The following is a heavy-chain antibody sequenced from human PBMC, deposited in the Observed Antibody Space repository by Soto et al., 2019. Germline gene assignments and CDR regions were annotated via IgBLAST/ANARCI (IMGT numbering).Heavy chain of an antibody. D-gene: IGHD4-4*01. J-gene: IGHJ6*03. CDR1: GFTFSSYA. CDR2: ISGSGGST. Sequence: GGSLRLSCAASGFTFSSYAMSWVRQAPGKGLEWVSAISGSGGSTYYADSVKGRFTISRDNSKNTLYLQMNSLRAEDTAVYYCAKGPTVTYYYYYMDVWGKGTTVTVSS. CDR3: AKGPTVTYYYYYMDV. V-gene: IGHV3-23*01.